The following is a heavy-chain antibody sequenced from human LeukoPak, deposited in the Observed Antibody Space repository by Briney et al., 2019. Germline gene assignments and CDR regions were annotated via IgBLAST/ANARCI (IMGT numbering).Heavy chain of an antibody. CDR1: GFTFNSYS. J-gene: IGHJ2*01. V-gene: IGHV3-9*01. D-gene: IGHD6-19*01. CDR3: AKDSGAVAGTVNWYFDL. Sequence: GGSLRLSCAASGFTFNSYSMNWVRQAPGKGLEWVSGISWNSGSIGYADSVKGRFTISRDNAKNSLYLQMNSLRAEDTALYYCAKDSGAVAGTVNWYFDLWGRGTLVTVSS. CDR2: ISWNSGSI.